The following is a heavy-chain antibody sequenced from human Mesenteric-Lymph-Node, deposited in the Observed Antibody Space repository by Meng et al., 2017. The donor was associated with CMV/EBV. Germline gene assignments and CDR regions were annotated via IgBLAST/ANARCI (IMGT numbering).Heavy chain of an antibody. CDR1: GFTFSNYD. V-gene: IGHV3-30-3*01. CDR3: VRDNKGPGFDP. CDR2: VSYDGSNK. Sequence: GESLKISCAASGFTFSNYDMHWVRQAPGKGLQWVSLVSYDGSNKYYADSVRGRFTLYRDISMQLLYLQMNILRPDDTVLYYCVRDNKGPGFDPWGQGTLVTVSS. J-gene: IGHJ5*02.